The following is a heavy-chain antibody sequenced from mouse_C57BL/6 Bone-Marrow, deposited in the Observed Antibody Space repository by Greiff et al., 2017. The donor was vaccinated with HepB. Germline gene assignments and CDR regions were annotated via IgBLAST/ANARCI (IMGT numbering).Heavy chain of an antibody. D-gene: IGHD1-1*02. CDR1: GYTFTSYW. CDR2: IDPSDSET. V-gene: IGHV1-52*01. CDR3: ARGDGGSSWFAY. Sequence: QVQLQQPGAELVRPGSSVKLSCKASGYTFTSYWMHWVKQRPIQGLEWIGNIDPSDSETHYNQKFKDKATLTVDKSSSTAYMQLSSLTSEDSAVYYCARGDGGSSWFAYWGQGTLVTVSA. J-gene: IGHJ3*01.